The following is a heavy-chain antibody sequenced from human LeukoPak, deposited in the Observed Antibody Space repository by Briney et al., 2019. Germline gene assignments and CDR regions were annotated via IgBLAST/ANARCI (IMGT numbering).Heavy chain of an antibody. Sequence: GGSLRLSCAASGFTFSSYAMSWVRQAPGKGLEWVSAISGSGGSTYYADSVKGRFTISRDNSRNTLYLQMNSLRAEDTAVYYCAKDPAVKVTTSGFAGMDVWGQGTTVTVSS. D-gene: IGHD4-17*01. CDR3: AKDPAVKVTTSGFAGMDV. V-gene: IGHV3-23*01. CDR1: GFTFSSYA. J-gene: IGHJ6*02. CDR2: ISGSGGST.